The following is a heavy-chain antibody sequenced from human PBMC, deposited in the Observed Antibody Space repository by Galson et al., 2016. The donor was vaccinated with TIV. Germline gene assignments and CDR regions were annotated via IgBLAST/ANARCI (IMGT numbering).Heavy chain of an antibody. CDR1: GFTFRNYG. CDR2: INQPGGEK. V-gene: IGHV3-7*01. D-gene: IGHD3-10*01. CDR3: ARWLMVQGVIRYLDY. J-gene: IGHJ4*03. Sequence: SLRLSCAASGFTFRNYGMHWVRQAPGKGLEWVANINQPGGEKYYGDSVKGRSAIHRDNAKNLLYLQVNSLTVEDTAVYYCARWLMVQGVIRYLDYWGQGTQVTVSS.